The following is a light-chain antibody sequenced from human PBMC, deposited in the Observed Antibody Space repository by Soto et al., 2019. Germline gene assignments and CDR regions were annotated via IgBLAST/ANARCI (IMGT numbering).Light chain of an antibody. Sequence: AIQMTQSPSSLSASVGDRVTITCRASQGIRNDLGWYQQKPGKAPKLLIYAASSSQSGVPSRFSGRGSGTDFTLTISSLQPEDFATYYCLQAYNYPRTFGQGTKVDIK. CDR2: AAS. CDR1: QGIRND. J-gene: IGKJ1*01. V-gene: IGKV1-6*01. CDR3: LQAYNYPRT.